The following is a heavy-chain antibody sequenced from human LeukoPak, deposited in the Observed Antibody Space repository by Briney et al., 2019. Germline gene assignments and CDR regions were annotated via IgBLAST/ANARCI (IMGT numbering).Heavy chain of an antibody. J-gene: IGHJ4*02. CDR1: GGSISSYY. D-gene: IGHD3-9*01. CDR3: ARRSGVYFDWLFPFDY. V-gene: IGHV4-34*01. CDR2: INHSGST. Sequence: PSETLSLTCTVSGGSISSYYWSWIRQPPGKGLEWIGEINHSGSTNYNPSLKSRVTISVDTSKNQFSLKLSSVTAADTAVYYCARRSGVYFDWLFPFDYWGQGTLVTVSS.